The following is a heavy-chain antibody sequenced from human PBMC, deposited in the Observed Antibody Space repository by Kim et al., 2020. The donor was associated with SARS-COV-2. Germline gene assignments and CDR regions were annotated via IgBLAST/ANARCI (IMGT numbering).Heavy chain of an antibody. V-gene: IGHV3-11*06. Sequence: SLKGRSTITREKSRNSLYRQMNSLRSEDTAVYYCARRGYYGSGTYNWFDPWGQGTLVTVSS. CDR3: ARRGYYGSGTYNWFDP. D-gene: IGHD3-10*01. J-gene: IGHJ5*02.